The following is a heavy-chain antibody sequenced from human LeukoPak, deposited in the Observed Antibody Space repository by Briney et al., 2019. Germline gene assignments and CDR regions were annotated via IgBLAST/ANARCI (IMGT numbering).Heavy chain of an antibody. Sequence: TSETLSLTCAVYGGSFSGYYWSWIRQPTGKGLEWIGEINHSGSTNYNPSLKSRVTISVDTSKNQFSLKLSSVTAADTAVYYCARGRRGYLAYWGQGTLVTVSS. J-gene: IGHJ4*02. CDR3: ARGRRGYLAY. V-gene: IGHV4-34*01. CDR1: GGSFSGYY. D-gene: IGHD5-12*01. CDR2: INHSGST.